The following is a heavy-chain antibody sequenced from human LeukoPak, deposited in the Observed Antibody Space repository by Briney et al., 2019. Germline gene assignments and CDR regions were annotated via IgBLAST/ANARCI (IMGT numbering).Heavy chain of an antibody. J-gene: IGHJ6*02. CDR3: ARGAYGSGSYYYYYGMDV. Sequence: SQTLSLTCAISGDSVSGNSAAWNWIRQSPSRGLEWLGRTYYRSKWYNDYAVSVKSRINITPDTSKNQFSLQLNSVTPEDTAVYYCARGAYGSGSYYYYYGMDVWGQGTTVTVSS. V-gene: IGHV6-1*01. CDR1: GDSVSGNSAA. D-gene: IGHD3-10*01. CDR2: TYYRSKWYN.